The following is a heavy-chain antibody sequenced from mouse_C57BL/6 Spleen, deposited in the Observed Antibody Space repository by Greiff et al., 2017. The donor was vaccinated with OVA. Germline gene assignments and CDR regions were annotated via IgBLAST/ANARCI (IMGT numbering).Heavy chain of an antibody. J-gene: IGHJ3*01. V-gene: IGHV14-1*01. CDR2: IDHEDGDT. CDR1: GFNIKDYY. CDR3: TTDYYGSSYGFAY. D-gene: IGHD1-1*01. Sequence: EVQLKESGAELVRPGASVKLSCTASGFNIKDYYMHWVKQRPEQGLEWIRRIDHEDGDTEYAPKFQGKATMTADTSSNTAYLQLSSLTSEDTAVYYCTTDYYGSSYGFAYWGQGTLVTVSA.